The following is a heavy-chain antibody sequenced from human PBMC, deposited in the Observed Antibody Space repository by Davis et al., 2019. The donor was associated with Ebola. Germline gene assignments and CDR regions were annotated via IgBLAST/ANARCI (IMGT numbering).Heavy chain of an antibody. V-gene: IGHV3-30*02. CDR3: AKGVATGGFYFYYGMDV. D-gene: IGHD5-12*01. J-gene: IGHJ6*04. CDR1: GFTFSSYG. CDR2: IWYDGSNK. Sequence: GESLKISCAASGFTFSSYGMHWVRQAPGKGLEWVAVIWYDGSNKYYADSVKGRFTISRDNSKNTLYLQMNSLRAEDTAVYYCAKGVATGGFYFYYGMDVWGKGTTVTVSS.